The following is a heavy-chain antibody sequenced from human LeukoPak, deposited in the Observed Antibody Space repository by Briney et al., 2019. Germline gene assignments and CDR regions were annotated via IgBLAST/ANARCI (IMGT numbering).Heavy chain of an antibody. V-gene: IGHV3-30*18. J-gene: IGHJ5*01. Sequence: GRSLRLSCAASGFAFNSYGMHWVRQAPGKGLEWVALISYDGTNTYYADSVKGRFTISRDSSNNTLYLQMNSLRAEDTAVYYCAKDGGYCSGNNCHNGFDSWGQGTLVTVSS. CDR1: GFAFNSYG. D-gene: IGHD2-15*01. CDR2: ISYDGTNT. CDR3: AKDGGYCSGNNCHNGFDS.